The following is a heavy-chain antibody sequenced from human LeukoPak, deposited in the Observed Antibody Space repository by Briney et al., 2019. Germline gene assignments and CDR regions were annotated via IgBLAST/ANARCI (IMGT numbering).Heavy chain of an antibody. CDR3: TRSLVVVAATRSGSYYFDY. CDR1: GFTFGDYA. Sequence: PGGSLRLSCTASGFTFGDYAMSWVRQAPGKGLEWVDFIRSKAYGGTTEYAASVKGRFTISRDDSKSIAYLQMNSLKTEDTAVYYCTRSLVVVAATRSGSYYFDYWGQGTLVTVSS. J-gene: IGHJ4*02. V-gene: IGHV3-49*04. D-gene: IGHD2-15*01. CDR2: IRSKAYGGTT.